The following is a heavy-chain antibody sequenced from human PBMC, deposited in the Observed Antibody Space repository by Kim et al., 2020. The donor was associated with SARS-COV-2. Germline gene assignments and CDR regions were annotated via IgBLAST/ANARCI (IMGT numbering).Heavy chain of an antibody. D-gene: IGHD3-10*01. CDR2: IYDSGTT. CDR1: GGSITGSY. CDR3: ARDGYVSGSYGWFDP. Sequence: SETLSLTCTVSGGSITGSYWSWIRQPPGKGLEWIGHIYDSGTTNYNPSLKSRAVISDDTSKNQFSLKLTSVTPADTAVYFCARDGYVSGSYGWFDPWGRG. V-gene: IGHV4-59*01. J-gene: IGHJ5*02.